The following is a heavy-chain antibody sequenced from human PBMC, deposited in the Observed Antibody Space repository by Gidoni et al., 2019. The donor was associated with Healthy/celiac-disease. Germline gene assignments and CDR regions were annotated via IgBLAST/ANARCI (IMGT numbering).Heavy chain of an antibody. CDR2: IYYSGGT. CDR1: GGSISSYY. Sequence: QVQLQESGPGLVKPSETLSLTCTVSGGSISSYYWSWIRQPPGKGLEWIGYIYYSGGTNYNPSLKSRVTISVDTSKNQFSLKLSSVTAADTAVYYCASGRGAWAAAGTAGYWGQGTLVTVSS. CDR3: ASGRGAWAAAGTAGY. J-gene: IGHJ4*02. D-gene: IGHD6-13*01. V-gene: IGHV4-59*01.